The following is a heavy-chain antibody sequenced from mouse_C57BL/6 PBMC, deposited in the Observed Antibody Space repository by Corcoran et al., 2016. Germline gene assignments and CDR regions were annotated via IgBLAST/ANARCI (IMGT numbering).Heavy chain of an antibody. D-gene: IGHD2-5*01. V-gene: IGHV1-81*01. Sequence: QVQLQQSGAELARPGASVKLSCKASGYTFTSYGISWVKQGTGQGLEWIGEIYPRSGNTYYNEKFKGKATLTADKSSSTAYMELLSLTSEDSAVYFCARRAYYSNSHWYFDVWGTGTTVTVSS. CDR3: ARRAYYSNSHWYFDV. CDR1: GYTFTSYG. CDR2: IYPRSGNT. J-gene: IGHJ1*03.